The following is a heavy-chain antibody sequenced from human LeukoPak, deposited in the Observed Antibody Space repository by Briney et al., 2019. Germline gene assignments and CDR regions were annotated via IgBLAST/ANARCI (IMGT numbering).Heavy chain of an antibody. CDR3: ARISR. CDR2: IDSGGTR. CDR1: GFTVSATY. J-gene: IGHJ4*02. V-gene: IGHV3-53*01. Sequence: GGSLRLSCAASGFTVSATYIMWVRQAAGKGLQWASVIDSGGTRNYADSVKGRFTISRDNSKNKVYLQMNDLRVEDTAMYYCARISRWGQGTLVTVSS.